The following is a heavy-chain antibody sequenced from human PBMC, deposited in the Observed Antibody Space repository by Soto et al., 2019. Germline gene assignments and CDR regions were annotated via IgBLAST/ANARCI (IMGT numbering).Heavy chain of an antibody. D-gene: IGHD2-15*01. V-gene: IGHV3-74*01. CDR1: GFGFHTYW. CDR2: INSDGDTS. CDR3: ARMRVEAAPREVDY. J-gene: IGHJ4*02. Sequence: EAQLVQSGGGLVQPGGSLRLSCVASGFGFHTYWMHWVRQVPGKGLVWVARINSDGDTSTYADSVKGRFSISRDNTKNTLLLQMNGLRDDDTAVYYCARMRVEAAPREVDYWGPGTLVTVS.